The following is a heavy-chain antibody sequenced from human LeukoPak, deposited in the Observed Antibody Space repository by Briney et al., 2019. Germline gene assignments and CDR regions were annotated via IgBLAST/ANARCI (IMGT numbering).Heavy chain of an antibody. CDR1: GGSIRPYY. V-gene: IGHV4-4*09. CDR3: ASPPDLGGY. Sequence: SETLSLTCAVSGGSIRPYYWSWIRQPPGKGLEWIGYIYHTGSTNSSPSLKSRVTTSIDTSKNLFSLKLRSATAADTAVYYCASPPDLGGYWGQGTLVTVSS. D-gene: IGHD1-14*01. J-gene: IGHJ4*02. CDR2: IYHTGST.